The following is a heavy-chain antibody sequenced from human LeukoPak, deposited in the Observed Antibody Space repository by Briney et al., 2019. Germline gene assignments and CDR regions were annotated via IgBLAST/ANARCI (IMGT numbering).Heavy chain of an antibody. CDR1: GGTFISYA. J-gene: IGHJ6*02. Sequence: SVKVSFKASGGTFISYAISWVRQAPGQGLEWMGRIIPILGIANYAQKFQGRVTITADKSTSTAYMELSSLRSEDTAVYYCARELGYCSSTSCYGGTYYYYGMDVWGQGTTVTVSS. CDR3: ARELGYCSSTSCYGGTYYYYGMDV. CDR2: IIPILGIA. V-gene: IGHV1-69*04. D-gene: IGHD2-2*01.